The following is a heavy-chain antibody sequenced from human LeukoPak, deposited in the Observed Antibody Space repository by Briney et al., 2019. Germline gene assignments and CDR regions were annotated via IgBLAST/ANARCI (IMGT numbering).Heavy chain of an antibody. CDR1: GGSISSYY. V-gene: IGHV4-59*01. Sequence: SETLSLTCTVSGGSISSYYWSWIREPPGKGLEWIGYIYYSGSTNYNPSLKSRVTISVDTSKNQFSLKLSSVTAADTAVYYCARGRLTYIWGSYRPNYFDYWGQGTLVTVSS. CDR2: IYYSGST. CDR3: ARGRLTYIWGSYRPNYFDY. D-gene: IGHD3-16*02. J-gene: IGHJ4*02.